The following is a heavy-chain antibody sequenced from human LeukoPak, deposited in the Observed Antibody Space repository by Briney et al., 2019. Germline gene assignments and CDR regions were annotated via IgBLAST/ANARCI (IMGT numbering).Heavy chain of an antibody. V-gene: IGHV4-59*01. CDR1: GGSISSYY. Sequence: SETLSLTCTVSGGSISSYYWSWIRQPPGKGLEWIGYIYYSGSTNYNPSLKSRVTISVDTSKNQFSLKLSSVTAADTAVYYCARARTITGYFGYWGQGTLVTVST. CDR3: ARARTITGYFGY. J-gene: IGHJ4*02. D-gene: IGHD5-24*01. CDR2: IYYSGST.